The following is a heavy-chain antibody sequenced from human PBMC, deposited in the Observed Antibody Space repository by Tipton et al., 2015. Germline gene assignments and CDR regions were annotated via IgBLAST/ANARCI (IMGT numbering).Heavy chain of an antibody. J-gene: IGHJ3*02. Sequence: TLSLTCTVSGGSVTSGSYYWSWIRQPPGKGLEWIGYISYTDGAHYNPALKSRVTISVDTSKNQFSLTLNSVAAADTAVYYCARSKFGEFLLVAFDIWGQGTMVTVSS. CDR3: ARSKFGEFLLVAFDI. CDR1: GGSVTSGSYY. D-gene: IGHD3-10*01. V-gene: IGHV4-61*01. CDR2: ISYTDGA.